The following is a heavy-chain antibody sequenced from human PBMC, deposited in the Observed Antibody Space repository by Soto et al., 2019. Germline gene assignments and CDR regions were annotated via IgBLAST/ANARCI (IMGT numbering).Heavy chain of an antibody. CDR3: ARLWGWFGDY. Sequence: QVQLQESGPGLVKPSETLSLTCTVSGGSISSYYWSWIRQPPGKGLEWIGYIYYSGSTNYNPSLKSRVTLSVDTSKNHFSLKLSSVPAADTAVYYCARLWGWFGDYWGQGTLVTVSS. V-gene: IGHV4-59*08. D-gene: IGHD3-10*01. CDR2: IYYSGST. J-gene: IGHJ4*02. CDR1: GGSISSYY.